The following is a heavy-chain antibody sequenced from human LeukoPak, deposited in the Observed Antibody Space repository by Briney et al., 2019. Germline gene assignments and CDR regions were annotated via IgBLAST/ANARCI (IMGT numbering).Heavy chain of an antibody. J-gene: IGHJ4*02. D-gene: IGHD4-17*01. V-gene: IGHV4-39*01. Sequence: SETLSLTCTVSGGSLSRRSYYWGWIRQPPGKGLEWIGSIYYSGSTYYNPSLKSRVTISVDTSKNQFSLKLSSVTAADTAVYYCATQAYRDYPLLDYWGQGTLVTVSS. CDR3: ATQAYRDYPLLDY. CDR1: GGSLSRRSYY. CDR2: IYYSGST.